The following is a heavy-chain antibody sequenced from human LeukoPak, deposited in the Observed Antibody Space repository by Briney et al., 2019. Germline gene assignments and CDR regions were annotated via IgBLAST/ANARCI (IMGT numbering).Heavy chain of an antibody. CDR2: IKSKTDGGTT. Sequence: GGSLRLSCAASGFTFSNAWMTWVRQAPGKGLEWVGRIKSKTDGGTTDYAAPVKGRFTISRDDSKNTLYLQMNSLKTEDTAVYYCTTWARDYGDWYYIDYWGQGSLVTVSS. D-gene: IGHD4-17*01. J-gene: IGHJ4*02. CDR1: GFTFSNAW. V-gene: IGHV3-15*01. CDR3: TTWARDYGDWYYIDY.